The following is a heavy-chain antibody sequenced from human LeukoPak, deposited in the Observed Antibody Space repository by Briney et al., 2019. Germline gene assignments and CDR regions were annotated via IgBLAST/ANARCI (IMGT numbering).Heavy chain of an antibody. D-gene: IGHD6-19*01. Sequence: SETLSLTCIVSGGSISSLNLWSWLRQPPGKGLEWIGEMYLGGTTNFNPSLKSRVTILIDKSKNQLSLQLTSVTAADTAVYYCAGLEGRYSTDWFYFFDYWGQGALVTVTS. CDR2: MYLGGTT. CDR3: AGLEGRYSTDWFYFFDY. J-gene: IGHJ4*02. CDR1: GGSISSLNL. V-gene: IGHV4-4*02.